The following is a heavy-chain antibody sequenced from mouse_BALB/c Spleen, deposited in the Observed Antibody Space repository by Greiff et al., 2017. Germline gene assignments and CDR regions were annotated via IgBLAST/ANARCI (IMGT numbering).Heavy chain of an antibody. D-gene: IGHD4-1*01. CDR2: INPSTGYT. J-gene: IGHJ4*01. Sequence: VQLQQSGAELAKPGASVKMSCKASGYTFTSYWMHWVKQRPGQGLEWIGYINPSTGYTEYNQKFKDKATLTADKSSSTAYMQLSSLTSEDSAVYYCARLGRGAMDYWGQGTSVTVSS. V-gene: IGHV1-7*01. CDR1: GYTFTSYW. CDR3: ARLGRGAMDY.